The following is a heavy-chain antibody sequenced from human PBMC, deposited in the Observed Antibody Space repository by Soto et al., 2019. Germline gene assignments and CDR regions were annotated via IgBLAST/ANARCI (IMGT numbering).Heavy chain of an antibody. CDR1: EFTVSCNY. CDR2: IYSGGSI. Sequence: HPGGSLRLSXAASEFTVSCNYMSWVRQAPGKGLDWVSLIYSGGSIYYADSVKGRFTISRDNSKNTLYLQMNSLTPEDTAVYYCARPGQSGDQNGDHYWYFDLWGRGTLVTVSS. CDR3: ARPGQSGDQNGDHYWYFDL. J-gene: IGHJ2*01. D-gene: IGHD1-26*01. V-gene: IGHV3-53*01.